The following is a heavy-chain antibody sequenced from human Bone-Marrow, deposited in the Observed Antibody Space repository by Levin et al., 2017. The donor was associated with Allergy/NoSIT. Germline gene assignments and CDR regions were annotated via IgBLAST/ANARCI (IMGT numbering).Heavy chain of an antibody. Sequence: GGSLRLSCAASGFTFSSYGMHWVRQAPGKGLEWVAVIWYDGSNKYYADSVKGRFTISRDNSKNTLYLQMNSLRAEDTAVYYCARDSGGYYYEGSVDYWGQGTLVTVSS. CDR3: ARDSGGYYYEGSVDY. CDR1: GFTFSSYG. CDR2: IWYDGSNK. J-gene: IGHJ4*02. V-gene: IGHV3-33*01. D-gene: IGHD3-22*01.